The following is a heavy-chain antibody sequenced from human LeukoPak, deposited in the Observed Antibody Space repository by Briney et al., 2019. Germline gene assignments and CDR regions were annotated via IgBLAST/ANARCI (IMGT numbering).Heavy chain of an antibody. Sequence: SETLSLTCTVSGGSISSYYWSWIRQPPGKGLEWIGYIYYSGSTNYNPSLKSRVTISVDTSKNQFSLKLSSVTAADTAVYYCARASYDDAFDIWGQGTMVTVSS. V-gene: IGHV4-59*01. J-gene: IGHJ3*02. D-gene: IGHD3-3*01. CDR3: ARASYDDAFDI. CDR2: IYYSGST. CDR1: GGSISSYY.